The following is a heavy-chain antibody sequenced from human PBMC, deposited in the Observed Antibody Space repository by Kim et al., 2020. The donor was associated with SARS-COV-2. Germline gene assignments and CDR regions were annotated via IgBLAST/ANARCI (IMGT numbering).Heavy chain of an antibody. J-gene: IGHJ6*02. CDR1: GFTLDDYA. D-gene: IGHD3-9*01. Sequence: GGSLRLSCAASGFTLDDYAMHWVRQAPGKGLEWVSGSSWNSGSIGYADSVKGRFTISRDNAKNSLYLQMNSLRAEDTALYYCAKDMGDILTGNGGMDVWGQGTTVTVSS. CDR3: AKDMGDILTGNGGMDV. CDR2: SSWNSGSI. V-gene: IGHV3-9*01.